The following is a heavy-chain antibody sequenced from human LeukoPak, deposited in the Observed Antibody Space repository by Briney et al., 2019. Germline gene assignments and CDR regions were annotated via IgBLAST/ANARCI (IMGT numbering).Heavy chain of an antibody. CDR2: IYDSGST. Sequence: SETLSLTCTVSGGSFSSYYWSWIRQPPGKGLEWIGYIYDSGSTNYNPSLKSRVTISVDTSKNQFSLKLSSVTAADTAVYYCARGLMMAVAGRGEFHYWGQGTLVTVSS. D-gene: IGHD6-13*01. CDR1: GGSFSSYY. CDR3: ARGLMMAVAGRGEFHY. V-gene: IGHV4-59*01. J-gene: IGHJ4*02.